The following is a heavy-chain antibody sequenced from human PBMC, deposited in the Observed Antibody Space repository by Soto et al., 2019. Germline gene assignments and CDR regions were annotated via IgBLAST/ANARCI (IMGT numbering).Heavy chain of an antibody. D-gene: IGHD5-18*01. CDR3: ARGSYVDTAMVLREPFYFDY. Sequence: KVSCKASGGTFSSYAISWVRQAPGQGLEWMGGIIPIFGTANYAQKFQGRVTITADESTSTAYMELSSLRSEDTAVYYCARGSYVDTAMVLREPFYFDYWGQGTLVAV. CDR2: IIPIFGTA. V-gene: IGHV1-69*01. CDR1: GGTFSSYA. J-gene: IGHJ4*02.